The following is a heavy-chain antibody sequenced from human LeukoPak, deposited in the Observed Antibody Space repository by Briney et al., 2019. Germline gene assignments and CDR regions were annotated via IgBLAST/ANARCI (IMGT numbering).Heavy chain of an antibody. CDR2: INSDGSST. Sequence: GGSLRLSCAASGFTFSSYWMHWVRQAPGKGLVWVSRINSDGSSTSYADSVKGRFTISRDNAKNTLYLQMNSLGAEDTAVYYCAREPLYCSGGSCYSVDAFDIWGQGTMVTVSS. CDR1: GFTFSSYW. J-gene: IGHJ3*02. V-gene: IGHV3-74*01. D-gene: IGHD2-15*01. CDR3: AREPLYCSGGSCYSVDAFDI.